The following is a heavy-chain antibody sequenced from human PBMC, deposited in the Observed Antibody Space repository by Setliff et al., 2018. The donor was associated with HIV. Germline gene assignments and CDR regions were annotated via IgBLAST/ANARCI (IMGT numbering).Heavy chain of an antibody. D-gene: IGHD3-3*01. Sequence: GGSLRLSCAASGFTFSDYWMTWVRQAPGKSLEWVASIKQDGGEAHYVDSVKGRFTISRDNPRNSLYLQMHSLRAEDTAVYYCVRDWEWRTIGWEARFDYWGQGILVTVSS. CDR1: GFTFSDYW. V-gene: IGHV3-7*05. J-gene: IGHJ4*02. CDR2: IKQDGGEA. CDR3: VRDWEWRTIGWEARFDY.